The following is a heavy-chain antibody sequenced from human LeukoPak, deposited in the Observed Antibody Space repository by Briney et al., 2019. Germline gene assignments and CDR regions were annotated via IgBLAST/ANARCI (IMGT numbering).Heavy chain of an antibody. V-gene: IGHV3-30*18. J-gene: IGHJ6*04. CDR1: GFTFSSYG. CDR3: AKGKGDYDILTGDFYYYGMDV. Sequence: GGCLRLSCAASGFTFSSYGMHWVRQAPGKGLEWVAVISYDGSNKYYADSVKGRFTISRDNSKNTLYLQMNSLRAEDTAVYYCAKGKGDYDILTGDFYYYGMDVWGKGTTVTVSS. D-gene: IGHD3-9*01. CDR2: ISYDGSNK.